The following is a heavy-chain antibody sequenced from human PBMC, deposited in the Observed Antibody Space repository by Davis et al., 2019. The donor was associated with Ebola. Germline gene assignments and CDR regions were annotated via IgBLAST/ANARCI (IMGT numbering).Heavy chain of an antibody. CDR3: ARVGFCGGSSCYGLTPRGADAFDI. D-gene: IGHD2-15*01. V-gene: IGHV1-2*02. CDR1: GYTLTDYQ. CDR2: INPISGDT. J-gene: IGHJ3*02. Sequence: ASVKVSCKASGYTLTDYQMHWVRQAPGQGLEWMGGINPISGDTNYAESFQGKVTMTRDTSISTVYMELIRLRSEDTAVYYCARVGFCGGSSCYGLTPRGADAFDIWGQGTMVTVSS.